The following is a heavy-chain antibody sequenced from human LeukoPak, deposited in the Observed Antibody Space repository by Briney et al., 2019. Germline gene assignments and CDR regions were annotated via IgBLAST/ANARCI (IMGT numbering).Heavy chain of an antibody. V-gene: IGHV1-69*06. J-gene: IGHJ4*02. CDR1: GGTFSSYA. D-gene: IGHD3-10*01. CDR3: ARERTPKHYYGSGSYDRYFEH. Sequence: ASVKVSCKASGGTFSSYAISWVRQAPGQGLEWMGGIIPIFGTANYAQKFQGRVTITADKSTSTAYMELSSLRSEDTAVYYCARERTPKHYYGSGSYDRYFEHWGQGTLVTVSS. CDR2: IIPIFGTA.